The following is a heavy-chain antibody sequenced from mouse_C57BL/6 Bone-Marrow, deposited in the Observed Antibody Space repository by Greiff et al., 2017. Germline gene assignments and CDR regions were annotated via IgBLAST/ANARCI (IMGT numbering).Heavy chain of an antibody. CDR2: IYPRSGNT. CDR3: ARFAYSGPY. D-gene: IGHD2-12*01. CDR1: GYTFTSYG. V-gene: IGHV1-81*01. Sequence: VQLQQSGAELARPGASVKLSCKASGYTFTSYGISWVKQRTGQGLEWIGEIYPRSGNTYYNEKFKGKATLTADKSSSTAYMELRSLTSEDSAVYFCARFAYSGPYWGQGTLVTGSA. J-gene: IGHJ3*01.